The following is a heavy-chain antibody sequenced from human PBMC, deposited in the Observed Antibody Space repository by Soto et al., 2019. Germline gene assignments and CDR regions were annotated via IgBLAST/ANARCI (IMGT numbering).Heavy chain of an antibody. V-gene: IGHV4-34*01. CDR1: GGSFSGYY. D-gene: IGHD6-13*01. CDR2: INHSGST. J-gene: IGHJ5*02. CDR3: ARGLTLGHSSSWRNWFDP. Sequence: PSETLSLTCAVYGGSFSGYYWSWIRQPPGKGLEWIGEINHSGSTNYNPSLKSRVTISVDTSKNQSSLKLSSVTAADTAVYYCARGLTLGHSSSWRNWFDPWGQGTLVTVSS.